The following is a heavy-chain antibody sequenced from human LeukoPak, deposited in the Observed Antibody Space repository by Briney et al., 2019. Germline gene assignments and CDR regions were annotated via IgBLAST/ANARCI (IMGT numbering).Heavy chain of an antibody. V-gene: IGHV1-18*01. Sequence: ASVKVSCKASGYTFTSYGISWVRQAPGQGLEWMGWFSAYNGNTNYAQKLQGRVTMTTDTSTSTAYMELRSLRSDDTAVYYCARDYYDSSGYYYYYYGMDVWGQGTTVTVSS. D-gene: IGHD3-22*01. CDR2: FSAYNGNT. CDR1: GYTFTSYG. CDR3: ARDYYDSSGYYYYYYGMDV. J-gene: IGHJ6*02.